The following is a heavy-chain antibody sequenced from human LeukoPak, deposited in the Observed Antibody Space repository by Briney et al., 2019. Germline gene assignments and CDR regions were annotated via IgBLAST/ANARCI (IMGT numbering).Heavy chain of an antibody. CDR3: ARVGDGYNYYAY. J-gene: IGHJ4*02. D-gene: IGHD5-24*01. CDR1: GFTVSSKY. CDR2: IYSGGST. V-gene: IGHV3-53*01. Sequence: GGSLRLSCAVSGFTVSSKYMSWVRQAPGKGLEWVSVIYSGGSTFYADSVKGRFTISRDNSKNTLYLQMNSLRAEDTAVYYCARVGDGYNYYAYWGQGTLVTVSS.